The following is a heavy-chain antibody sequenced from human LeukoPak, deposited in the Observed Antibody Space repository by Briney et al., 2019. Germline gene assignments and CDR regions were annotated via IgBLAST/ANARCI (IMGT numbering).Heavy chain of an antibody. D-gene: IGHD3-3*01. CDR1: GFTFSSYW. CDR3: AREFRFLGWLPAPGYDY. V-gene: IGHV3-7*01. CDR2: IKQDGSEK. Sequence: GGSLRLSCAASGFTFSSYWMSWVRQAPGKGLEWVANIKQDGSEKYYVDSVKGRFTISRDNAKNSLYLQMNSLRAEDTAVYYCAREFRFLGWLPAPGYDYWGQGTLVTVSS. J-gene: IGHJ4*02.